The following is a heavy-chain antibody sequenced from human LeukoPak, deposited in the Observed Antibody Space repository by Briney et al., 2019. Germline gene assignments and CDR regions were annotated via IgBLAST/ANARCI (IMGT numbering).Heavy chain of an antibody. Sequence: GGSLRLSCAASGFTFSAYGMNWVRQAPGKGLERISYIGSSSSATYYADSVKGRFTISRDNVNNSLYLHMDSLRVDDTAVYYCAKSATRFSNGWYGQVDFDSWGKGSLVIVSS. D-gene: IGHD6-19*01. CDR1: GFTFSAYG. J-gene: IGHJ4*02. V-gene: IGHV3-48*01. CDR3: AKSATRFSNGWYGQVDFDS. CDR2: IGSSSSAT.